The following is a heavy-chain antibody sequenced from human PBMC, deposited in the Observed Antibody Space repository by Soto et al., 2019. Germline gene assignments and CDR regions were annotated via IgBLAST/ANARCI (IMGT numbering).Heavy chain of an antibody. Sequence: GGSLRLSCAASGFTFSSYGMHWVRQAPGKGLEWVAVIWYDGSNKYYADSVKGRFTISRDNSKNTLYLQMNSLRAEDTAVYYCARAVMYSSGWYGMDVWGQGTTVTVS. CDR1: GFTFSSYG. J-gene: IGHJ6*02. CDR3: ARAVMYSSGWYGMDV. V-gene: IGHV3-33*01. D-gene: IGHD6-19*01. CDR2: IWYDGSNK.